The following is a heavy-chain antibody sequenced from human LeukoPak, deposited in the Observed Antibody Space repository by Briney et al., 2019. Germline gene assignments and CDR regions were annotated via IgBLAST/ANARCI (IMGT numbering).Heavy chain of an antibody. D-gene: IGHD6-19*01. CDR1: GYTFTSYG. CDR3: ARDLPRSARTAVAGHL. V-gene: IGHV1-18*01. J-gene: IGHJ4*02. Sequence: GASVKVSCKASGYTFTSYGISWVRQAPGQGLEWMGWISAYNGNTNYAQKLQGRVTMTTDTSTSTAYMELRSLRSDDTAVYYCARDLPRSARTAVAGHLWGQGTLVTVSS. CDR2: ISAYNGNT.